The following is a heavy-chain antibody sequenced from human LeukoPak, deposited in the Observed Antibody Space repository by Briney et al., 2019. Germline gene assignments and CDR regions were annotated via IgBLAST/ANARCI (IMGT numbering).Heavy chain of an antibody. CDR1: GGSISSYY. V-gene: IGHV4-4*09. Sequence: SETLSLTCTVSGGSISSYYWRWIRQPPGKGLEWIGYIYTSGSTNYNPSLKRRVTISVDTSTNQFSLKLSSVTAADTAVYYCARTYYGSFDYWGQGTLVTVSS. D-gene: IGHD3-10*01. CDR2: IYTSGST. J-gene: IGHJ4*02. CDR3: ARTYYGSFDY.